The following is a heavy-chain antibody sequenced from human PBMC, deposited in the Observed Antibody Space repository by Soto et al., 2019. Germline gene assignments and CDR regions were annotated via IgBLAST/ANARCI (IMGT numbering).Heavy chain of an antibody. D-gene: IGHD6-6*01. Sequence: EAQLVESGGGLVQPGGSLRLSCAASGFTFSVYTMHWVRQSPGKGLEWISSITSSGTTISYADSVNGRFTISRDNAKSSLFLQMDTLRDEDTAVYYCARDGYSTSSDWPWFDPWGQGTLVTVSS. V-gene: IGHV3-48*02. CDR2: ITSSGTTI. CDR1: GFTFSVYT. CDR3: ARDGYSTSSDWPWFDP. J-gene: IGHJ5*02.